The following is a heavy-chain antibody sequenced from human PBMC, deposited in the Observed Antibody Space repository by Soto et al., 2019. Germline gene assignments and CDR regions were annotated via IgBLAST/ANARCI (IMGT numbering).Heavy chain of an antibody. D-gene: IGHD2-2*01. J-gene: IGHJ4*02. Sequence: SETLSLTCTVSGGSISSYYWSWIRQPPGKGLEWIGYIYYSGSTNYNPSLKSRVTISVDTSKNQFSLKLSSVTAADTAVYYCARDRLVPADTFDYWGQGTLVTVSS. CDR2: IYYSGST. CDR3: ARDRLVPADTFDY. CDR1: GGSISSYY. V-gene: IGHV4-59*01.